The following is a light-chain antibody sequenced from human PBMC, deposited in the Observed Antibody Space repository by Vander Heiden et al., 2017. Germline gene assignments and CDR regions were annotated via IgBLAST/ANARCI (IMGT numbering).Light chain of an antibody. V-gene: IGKV1-9*01. Sequence: DIQLTQSPSFLSASVGDRVTITCRASQGISSYLAWYQQKPGKAPKLLIYAASNLQSGVPSRFSGSASGTEFTLTISILQPEDFATYCCQQLNSYPITFGQGTQLEIK. CDR2: AAS. CDR3: QQLNSYPIT. CDR1: QGISSY. J-gene: IGKJ5*01.